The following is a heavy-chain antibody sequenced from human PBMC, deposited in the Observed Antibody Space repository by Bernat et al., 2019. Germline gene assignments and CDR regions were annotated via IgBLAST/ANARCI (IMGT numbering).Heavy chain of an antibody. Sequence: EVQPVQSGAEVKKPGESLKISCKGSGYSFTSYWIGWVRQMPGKGLEWMGIIYPGDSDTRHSPSFQGQVTISADKSISTAYLQWSSLKASDNALYYCARPRGNRNERMCSSGGYLYFDLWGRGTLVTVSS. D-gene: IGHD6-19*01. CDR1: GYSFTSYW. V-gene: IGHV5-51*03. J-gene: IGHJ2*01. CDR3: ARPRGNRNERMCSSGGYLYFDL. CDR2: IYPGDSDT.